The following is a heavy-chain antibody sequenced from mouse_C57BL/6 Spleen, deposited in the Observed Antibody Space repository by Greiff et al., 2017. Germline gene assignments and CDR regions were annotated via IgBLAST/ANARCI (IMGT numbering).Heavy chain of an antibody. J-gene: IGHJ4*01. D-gene: IGHD1-1*01. Sequence: QVQLQQPGAELVKPGASVKMSCKASGYTFTSYWITWVKQRPGQGLEWIGDIYPGSGSTNYNEKFKSKATLTVDTSSSTAYMQLSSLASGDSAVYYCAIDIDDYGSSPYCAMDYWGQGTSVTVSA. CDR1: GYTFTSYW. CDR3: AIDIDDYGSSPYCAMDY. CDR2: IYPGSGST. V-gene: IGHV1-55*01.